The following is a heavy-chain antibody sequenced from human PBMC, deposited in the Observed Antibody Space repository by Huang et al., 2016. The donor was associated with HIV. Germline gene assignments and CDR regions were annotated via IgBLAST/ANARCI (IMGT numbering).Heavy chain of an antibody. D-gene: IGHD3-3*01. J-gene: IGHJ6*03. CDR2: MKPKSGKT. CDR3: AIGVRLYKNRDVPPNTSWGYYDYYMDA. CDR1: GYTFTNYD. Sequence: QVQLLQSGAEVKKPGASVKISCKTSGYTFTNYDINSVRQATGQGLDGMGWMKPKSGKTGFAQKFQDRVSMTRTTSTTSAYMELSDLRSDDTAVYYCAIGVRLYKNRDVPPNTSWGYYDYYMDAWGKGTTVTVS. V-gene: IGHV1-8*02.